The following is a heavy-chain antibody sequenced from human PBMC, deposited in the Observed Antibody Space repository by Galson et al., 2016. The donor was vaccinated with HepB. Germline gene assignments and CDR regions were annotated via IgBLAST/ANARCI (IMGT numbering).Heavy chain of an antibody. Sequence: SLRLSCAASGFTFDDYAMHWVRQAPGKGLEWVSGISWNSDNIDYADSVKGRFTISRDNAKNSLYLQMNSLRGEDTALYYCTKATSSSWAGALDIWGQGTMVTVSS. V-gene: IGHV3-9*01. CDR3: TKATSSSWAGALDI. J-gene: IGHJ3*02. D-gene: IGHD6-13*01. CDR2: ISWNSDNI. CDR1: GFTFDDYA.